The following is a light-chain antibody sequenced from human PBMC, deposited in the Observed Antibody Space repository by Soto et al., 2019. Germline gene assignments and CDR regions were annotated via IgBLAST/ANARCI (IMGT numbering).Light chain of an antibody. Sequence: DIQMTQSPSSLSASVGDRVTITCRASQSISTYLNWYQQKPGIAPKLLIFAASSLQSGVPSRFSGRGSGTDFTLTISSLQPEDFATYYCQQSYSTPRTFGQGTKLEIK. V-gene: IGKV1-39*01. CDR1: QSISTY. J-gene: IGKJ2*02. CDR3: QQSYSTPRT. CDR2: AAS.